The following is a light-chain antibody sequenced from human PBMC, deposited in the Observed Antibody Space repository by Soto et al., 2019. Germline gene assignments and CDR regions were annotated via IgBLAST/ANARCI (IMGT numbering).Light chain of an antibody. CDR3: ASYTSSSTSVI. CDR1: SSDVGGYKY. J-gene: IGLJ2*01. CDR2: EVS. V-gene: IGLV2-14*01. Sequence: QSVLTXPASVSGSPGQSITISCTGTSSDVGGYKYVSWYQQHPDKAPKLIIFEVSNRPSGISSRFSGSKSGNTASLTISGLHAEDEADYYCASYTSSSTSVIFGRGTKVTVL.